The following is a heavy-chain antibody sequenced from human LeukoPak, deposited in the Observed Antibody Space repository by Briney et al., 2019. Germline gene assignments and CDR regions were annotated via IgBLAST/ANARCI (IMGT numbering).Heavy chain of an antibody. CDR3: ATDRIVGASAFDV. CDR1: EFTFTSYE. D-gene: IGHD1-26*01. V-gene: IGHV3-15*01. J-gene: IGHJ3*01. CDR2: VKSRSNGGGAT. Sequence: GGSLRLSCAASEFTFTSYELNWVRQAPGKGLEYIGRVKSRSNGGGATEYAAPVTGRFFISRDDSANTLYLQLNSLKTEDTAVYYCATDRIVGASAFDVWGQGTMVTVSS.